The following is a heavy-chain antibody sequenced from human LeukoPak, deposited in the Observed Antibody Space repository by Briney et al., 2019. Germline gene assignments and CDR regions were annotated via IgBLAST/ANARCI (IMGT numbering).Heavy chain of an antibody. J-gene: IGHJ2*01. V-gene: IGHV4-59*08. CDR3: ARWNYFDNSGYYSDWYFDL. CDR2: IHYTGST. D-gene: IGHD3-22*01. CDR1: GGSISSYY. Sequence: SETLSLTCSVSGGSISSYYWSWIRQPTGKGLEWIGYIHYTGSTNYNPSLKSPVTMSLDTSKNHFSMELMSVTAADTAVYYCARWNYFDNSGYYSDWYFDLWGRGTLVTVSS.